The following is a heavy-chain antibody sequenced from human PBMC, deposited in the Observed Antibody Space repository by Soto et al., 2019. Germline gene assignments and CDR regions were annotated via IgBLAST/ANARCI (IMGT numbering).Heavy chain of an antibody. CDR3: ALSYDYSNYYYYYMDV. CDR1: GFTFSSYA. CDR2: ISGSGGST. V-gene: IGHV3-23*01. J-gene: IGHJ6*03. D-gene: IGHD4-4*01. Sequence: GGSLRLSCAASGFTFSSYAMSWVRQAPGKGLEWVSAISGSGGSTYYADSVKGRFTISRDNSKNTLYLQMNSLRAEDTAVYYCALSYDYSNYYYYYMDVWGKGTTVTVSS.